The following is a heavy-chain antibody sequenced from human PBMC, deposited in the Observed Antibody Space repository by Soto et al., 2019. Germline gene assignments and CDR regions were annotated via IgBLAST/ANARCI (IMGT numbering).Heavy chain of an antibody. CDR3: ARDIRGISGVVFDS. CDR1: GGSFSGYY. J-gene: IGHJ4*02. D-gene: IGHD2-15*01. Sequence: QVQLQQWGAGLLKPSETLSLTCAVYGGSFSGYYWSWIRQPPGKGLEWIGEINHSGSTNYNPSLKSRVTISVDTSKNQFSLKLSSVTAADTAVYYCARDIRGISGVVFDSWGQGTLVTVSS. CDR2: INHSGST. V-gene: IGHV4-34*01.